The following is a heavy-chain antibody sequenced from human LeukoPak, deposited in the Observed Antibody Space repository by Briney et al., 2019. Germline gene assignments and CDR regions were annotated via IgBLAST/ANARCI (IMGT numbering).Heavy chain of an antibody. CDR1: GGSISSYY. CDR2: IYYSGST. J-gene: IGHJ4*02. D-gene: IGHD3-10*01. Sequence: PSETLSLTCTVSGGSISSYYWSWIRQPPGKGLEGIGYIYYSGSTNYNPSLKSRVTISVDTSKNQFSLKLSSVTAADTAVYYCARDVYGSGSYWGQGTLVTVSS. V-gene: IGHV4-59*01. CDR3: ARDVYGSGSY.